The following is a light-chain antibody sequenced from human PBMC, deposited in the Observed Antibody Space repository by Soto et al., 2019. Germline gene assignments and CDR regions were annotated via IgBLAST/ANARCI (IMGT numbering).Light chain of an antibody. CDR3: QQANSFPLT. CDR2: AAS. Sequence: TQMTQSPSSLSASVGDRITITCRASQGIRSGVAWYQQKPGKAPKLVIYAASSLHTGVPSRFSGSGSGTDFTLTVSSLQPEDLATYYCQQANSFPLTVGGGTKVDIK. V-gene: IGKV1-12*01. J-gene: IGKJ4*01. CDR1: QGIRSG.